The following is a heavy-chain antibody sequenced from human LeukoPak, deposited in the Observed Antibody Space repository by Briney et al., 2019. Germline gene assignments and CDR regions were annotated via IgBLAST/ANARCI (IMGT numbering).Heavy chain of an antibody. V-gene: IGHV4-59*08. CDR1: GGSISSYY. CDR2: IYYSGST. Sequence: KSSETLSLTCTVSGGSISSYYWSWIRQPPGKGLEWIGYIYYSGSTNYNPSLKSRVTISVDTSKNQFSLKLSSVTAADTAVYYCARHVRVLETYYDFWSGYPEGYFDYWGQGTLVTVSS. D-gene: IGHD3-3*01. J-gene: IGHJ4*02. CDR3: ARHVRVLETYYDFWSGYPEGYFDY.